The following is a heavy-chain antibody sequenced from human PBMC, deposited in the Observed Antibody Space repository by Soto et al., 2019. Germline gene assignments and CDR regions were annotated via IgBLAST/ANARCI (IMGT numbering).Heavy chain of an antibody. D-gene: IGHD6-19*01. CDR2: IYYSGST. CDR3: ARAYPLQSPGYSSGWYYYYYGMDV. CDR1: GGSISSYY. Sequence: SETLSLTCTVSGGSISSYYWSWIRQPPGKGLEWIGYIYYSGSTNYNPSLKSRVTISVDTSKNQFSLKLSSVTAADTAVYCCARAYPLQSPGYSSGWYYYYYGMDVWGQGTTVTVSS. J-gene: IGHJ6*02. V-gene: IGHV4-59*01.